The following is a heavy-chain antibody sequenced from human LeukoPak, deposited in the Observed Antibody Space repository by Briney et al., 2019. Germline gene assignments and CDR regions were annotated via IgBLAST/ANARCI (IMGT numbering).Heavy chain of an antibody. CDR2: IYYSGST. D-gene: IGHD3-10*01. Sequence: PSETLSLTCTVSGDSISSDNYYWNWIRQPPGKGLEWIGYIYYSGSTYYNPSLKSRITISVDTSKNQFSLKLSSVTAADTAVYYCARSDYHNSGSHTVFDAFDIWGQGTRVTVSS. CDR1: GDSISSDNYY. V-gene: IGHV4-30-4*01. CDR3: ARSDYHNSGSHTVFDAFDI. J-gene: IGHJ3*02.